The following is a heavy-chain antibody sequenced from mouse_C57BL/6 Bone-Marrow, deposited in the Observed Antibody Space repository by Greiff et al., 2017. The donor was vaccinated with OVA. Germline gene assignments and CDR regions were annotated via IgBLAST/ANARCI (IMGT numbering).Heavy chain of an antibody. D-gene: IGHD3-1*01. J-gene: IGHJ4*01. V-gene: IGHV1-82*01. CDR1: GYAFSSSW. CDR2: IYPGDGDT. CDR3: ARGLAPAMDD. Sequence: QVQLQQSGPELVKPGASVKISCKASGYAFSSSWMNWVKQRPGKGLEWIGRIYPGDGDTNYNGKFKGKATLTADKSSSTAYMQLSSLTSADSAVYFCARGLAPAMDDWGQGTSVTVAS.